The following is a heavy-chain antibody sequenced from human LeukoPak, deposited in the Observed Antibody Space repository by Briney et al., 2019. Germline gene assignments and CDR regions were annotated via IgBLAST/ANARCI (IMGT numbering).Heavy chain of an antibody. CDR2: ISYDGSNK. CDR3: ASGYSYGPFDY. Sequence: PGGSLRLSCAASGFTFSSYGMHWVRQALGKGLEWVAVISYDGSNKYYAGSVKGRFTISRDNSKNTLYLQMNSLRAEDTAVYYCASGYSYGPFDYWGQGTLVTVSS. CDR1: GFTFSSYG. V-gene: IGHV3-30*03. D-gene: IGHD5-18*01. J-gene: IGHJ4*02.